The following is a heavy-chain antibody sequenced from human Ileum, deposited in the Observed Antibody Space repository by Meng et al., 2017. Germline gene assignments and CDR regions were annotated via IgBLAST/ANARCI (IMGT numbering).Heavy chain of an antibody. CDR1: DYTFTGNG. V-gene: IGHV1-18*01. D-gene: IGHD3-10*01. Sequence: QVQLVPSGVEVKTPWASLKVSCKASDYTFTGNGVCWVRQAPGQGLEWMAWLGAHPGDTSHAPKFLGRVTVTADTATATAYMELRSLRSDDTAVYYCERGTPGRSYCDYWGLGTLVTVSS. CDR3: ERGTPGRSYCDY. J-gene: IGHJ4*02. CDR2: LGAHPGDT.